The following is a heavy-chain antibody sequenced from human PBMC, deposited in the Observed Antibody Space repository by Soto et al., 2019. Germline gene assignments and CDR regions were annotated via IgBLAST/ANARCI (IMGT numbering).Heavy chain of an antibody. CDR2: ISGSGGST. CDR3: AKNLIPYCSGGSCYSAPDY. J-gene: IGHJ4*02. Sequence: GGSLRLSCEASGFTFSSYGMTWIRQAPGKGLEWVSAISGSGGSTFYADSLGGRFTITRDNSKNTLYLQMNSLRAEDTAVYYCAKNLIPYCSGGSCYSAPDYWGQGT. CDR1: GFTFSSYG. D-gene: IGHD2-15*01. V-gene: IGHV3-23*01.